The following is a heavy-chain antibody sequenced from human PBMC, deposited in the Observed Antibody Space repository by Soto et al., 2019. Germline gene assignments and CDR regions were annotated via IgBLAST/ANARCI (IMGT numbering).Heavy chain of an antibody. V-gene: IGHV3-30*18. CDR3: AKQEYCSGGGCYYFDY. CDR1: GFTFSSYG. CDR2: ISYDGSNK. J-gene: IGHJ4*02. D-gene: IGHD2-15*01. Sequence: SLRLSCAASGFTFSSYGMHWVRQAPGKGLEWVAVISYDGSNKYYADSVKGRFTISRDNSKNTLYLQMNSLRAEDTAVYYCAKQEYCSGGGCYYFDYWGQGTLVTVSS.